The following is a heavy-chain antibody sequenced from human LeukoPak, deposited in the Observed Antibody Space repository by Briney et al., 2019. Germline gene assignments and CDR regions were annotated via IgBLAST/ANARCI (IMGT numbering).Heavy chain of an antibody. CDR1: GGSFSGYY. CDR2: INHSGST. CDR3: AREGRYCSSTSCYVFDY. D-gene: IGHD2-2*01. V-gene: IGHV4-34*01. Sequence: SETLSLTCAVYGGSFSGYYWSWIRQPPGKGLEWIGEINHSGSTNYNPSLKSRVTISVDTSKNQFSLKLSSVTAADTAVYYCAREGRYCSSTSCYVFDYWGQGTLVTVSS. J-gene: IGHJ4*02.